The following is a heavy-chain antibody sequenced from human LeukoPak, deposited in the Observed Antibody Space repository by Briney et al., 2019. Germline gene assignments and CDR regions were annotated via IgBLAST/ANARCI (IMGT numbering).Heavy chain of an antibody. V-gene: IGHV3-11*01. D-gene: IGHD7-27*01. CDR3: ARDRWGKYYFDY. J-gene: IGHJ4*02. Sequence: GGSLRLSCAASGFSFSDFYMSWIRQAPGKGLEWVSYISSSATTVYYTDSVKGRFTISRDNAKSSLYLQMNNLRAEDTAVYYCARDRWGKYYFDYWGLGTLVTVSS. CDR1: GFSFSDFY. CDR2: ISSSATTV.